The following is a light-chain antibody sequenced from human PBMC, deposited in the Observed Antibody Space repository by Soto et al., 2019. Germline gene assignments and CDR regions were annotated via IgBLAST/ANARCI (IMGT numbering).Light chain of an antibody. Sequence: QSVLTQPASVSGSPGQSITISCTGTSSDVGDYNYVSWYQQHPGKAPKLMIYEVSNRPSGVSNRFSGSKSGNTASLTISGLQAEDEADYYCSSYTGSNTWVFGGGTKLTVL. J-gene: IGLJ3*02. CDR3: SSYTGSNTWV. CDR1: SSDVGDYNY. CDR2: EVS. V-gene: IGLV2-14*01.